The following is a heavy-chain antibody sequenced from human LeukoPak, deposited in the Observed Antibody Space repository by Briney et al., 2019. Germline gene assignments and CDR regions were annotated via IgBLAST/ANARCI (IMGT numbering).Heavy chain of an antibody. V-gene: IGHV3-53*01. D-gene: IGHD1/OR15-1a*01. J-gene: IGHJ6*02. CDR2: IYGDDET. CDR1: GFTITTNY. Sequence: PGGSLRLSCAASGFTITTNYMNWVRQAPGKGLEWGSVIYGDDETNYADPVTGRFTISRDNSKQTPYLQMNSPRADDTAVYYIARGAVMPVAPVKIGTSDRPLYEYYGLDVWGQGTTVTVS. CDR3: ARGAVMPVAPVKIGTSDRPLYEYYGLDV.